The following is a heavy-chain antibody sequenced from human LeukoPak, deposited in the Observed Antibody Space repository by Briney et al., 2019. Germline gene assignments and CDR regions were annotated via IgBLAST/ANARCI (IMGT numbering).Heavy chain of an antibody. CDR2: IYTSGST. CDR3: AREPRIAAAGPPIKPSTYYYYYYMDV. D-gene: IGHD6-13*01. V-gene: IGHV4-4*07. J-gene: IGHJ6*03. CDR1: GGSISSYY. Sequence: SETLSLTCTVSGGSISSYYWSWIRQPAGKGLEWIGRIYTSGSTNYNPSLKSRVTMSVDTSKNRFSLKLSSVTAADTAVYYCAREPRIAAAGPPIKPSTYYYYYYMDVWGKGTTVTVSS.